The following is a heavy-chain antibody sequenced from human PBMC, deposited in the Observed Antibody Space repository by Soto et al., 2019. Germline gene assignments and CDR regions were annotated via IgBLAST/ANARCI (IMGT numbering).Heavy chain of an antibody. V-gene: IGHV4-39*02. J-gene: IGHJ4*02. Sequence: EPHSLTCPVSGGSISNRSYYWSCIRQPPGKQLQRIGNIYYSGSTFYNPSLKSRVTISVDTSKNSFSLQLRSVTAADSAVYYYAREYNSPSIPDYWGQRTLVIVSS. D-gene: IGHD6-6*01. CDR2: IYYSGST. CDR3: AREYNSPSIPDY. CDR1: GGSISNRSYY.